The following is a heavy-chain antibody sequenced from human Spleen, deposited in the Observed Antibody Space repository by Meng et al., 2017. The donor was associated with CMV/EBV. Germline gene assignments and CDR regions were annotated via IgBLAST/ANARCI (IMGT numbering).Heavy chain of an antibody. J-gene: IGHJ6*02. CDR2: FYHSGTT. V-gene: IGHV4-61*01. D-gene: IGHD2-21*01. Sequence: GSLRLSCSVSGGSVNSGPYYWGWIRQSPEKGLEWIGYFYHSGTTVYNPSLSSRVIISVNTSKDQFSLRLRSVTAADTAVYYCATSERESYVMVPPPSSSNYYGMDVWGQGTTVTVSS. CDR3: ATSERESYVMVPPPSSSNYYGMDV. CDR1: GGSVNSGPYY.